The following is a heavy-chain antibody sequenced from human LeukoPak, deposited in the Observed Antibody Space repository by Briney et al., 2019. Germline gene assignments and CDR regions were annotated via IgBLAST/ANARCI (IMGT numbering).Heavy chain of an antibody. CDR3: ARDPVEWEQLLDY. CDR1: GFIFSNYW. D-gene: IGHD1-26*01. V-gene: IGHV3-7*01. J-gene: IGHJ4*02. Sequence: GGSLRLSCAASGFIFSNYWMGWVRQAPGRRPEWVANMNKDGSEKYYADSVKGRFTISRDNARNSVYLQMNSQRVEDTAVYYCARDPVEWEQLLDYWGQGTLVTVSS. CDR2: MNKDGSEK.